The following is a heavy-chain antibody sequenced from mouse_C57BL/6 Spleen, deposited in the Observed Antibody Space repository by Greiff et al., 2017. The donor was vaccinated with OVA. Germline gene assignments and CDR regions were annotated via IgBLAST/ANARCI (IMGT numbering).Heavy chain of an antibody. CDR2: IDPSDSET. J-gene: IGHJ2*01. D-gene: IGHD2-3*01. CDR1: GYTFTSYW. V-gene: IGHV1-52*01. CDR3: ARSPISDGYYDY. Sequence: QVQLQQPGAELVRPGSSVKLSCKASGYTFTSYWMHWVKQRPIQGLEWIGNIDPSDSETHYNQKFKDKATLTVDKSSSTAYMQLSSLTSEDSAVYYCARSPISDGYYDYWGQGTTLTVSS.